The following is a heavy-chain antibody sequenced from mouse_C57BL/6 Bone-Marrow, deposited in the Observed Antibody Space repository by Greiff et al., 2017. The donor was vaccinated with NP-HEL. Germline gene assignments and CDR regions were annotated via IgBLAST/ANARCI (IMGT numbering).Heavy chain of an antibody. CDR1: GYTFTSYW. CDR2: IYPGNSDT. J-gene: IGHJ3*01. D-gene: IGHD1-1*01. V-gene: IGHV1-5*01. CDR3: TTYYYGSSYVAY. Sequence: EVQRVESGTVLARPGASVKMSCKTSGYTFTSYWMHWVKQRPGQGLEWIGAIYPGNSDTSYNQKFKGKAKLTAVTSASTAYMELSSLTNEDSAVYYCTTYYYGSSYVAYWGQGTLVTVSA.